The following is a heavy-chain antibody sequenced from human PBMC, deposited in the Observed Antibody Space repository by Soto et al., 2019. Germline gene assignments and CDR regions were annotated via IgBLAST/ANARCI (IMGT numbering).Heavy chain of an antibody. V-gene: IGHV3-23*01. Sequence: PGGSLRLSCAASGFTFSNSAMSWVRQAPGKGLEWVSGFSGGGDSSYYADSVKGRFTISRDNSKNTLYLQMNSLRVEDTAVYFCARGERQMGRLDYWGQGTLVTVSS. J-gene: IGHJ4*02. CDR1: GFTFSNSA. D-gene: IGHD1-26*01. CDR3: ARGERQMGRLDY. CDR2: FSGGGDSS.